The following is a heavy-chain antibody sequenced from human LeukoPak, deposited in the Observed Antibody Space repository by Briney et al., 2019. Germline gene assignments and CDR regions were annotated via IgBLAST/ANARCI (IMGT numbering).Heavy chain of an antibody. J-gene: IGHJ4*02. CDR3: ARAGRWAYDSSGYYLGY. CDR2: IYYSGST. V-gene: IGHV4-59*01. D-gene: IGHD3-22*01. Sequence: SETLSLTCTVSGGSISSYYWSWIRQPPGKGLEWIRYIYYSGSTNYNPSLKSRVTISVDTSKNQFSLKLSSVTAADTAVYYCARAGRWAYDSSGYYLGYWGQGTLVTVSS. CDR1: GGSISSYY.